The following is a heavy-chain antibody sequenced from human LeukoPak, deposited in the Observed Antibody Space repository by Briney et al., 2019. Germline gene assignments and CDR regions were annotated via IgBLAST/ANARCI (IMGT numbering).Heavy chain of an antibody. D-gene: IGHD7-27*01. J-gene: IGHJ4*01. CDR2: IYYSGST. CDR3: ARRWQSNGEFDY. CDR1: GGSISSSSYY. V-gene: IGHV4-39*01. Sequence: PSETLSLTCTVSGGSISSSSYYWDWIRQPPGKGLEWIGCIYYSGSTYYNPSLKSRVTISVDTSKIQFSLKLSSVTTADTAVYYCARRWQSNGEFDYWGHGTLVTVSS.